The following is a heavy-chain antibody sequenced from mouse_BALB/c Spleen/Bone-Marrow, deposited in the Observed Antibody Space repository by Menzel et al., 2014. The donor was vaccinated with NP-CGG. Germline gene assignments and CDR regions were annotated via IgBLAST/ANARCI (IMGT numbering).Heavy chain of an antibody. Sequence: EVQRVESGGVLVQPGGSLKLSCAASGFTFSSYDMSWVRQTPDKRLELVATINTNGGTTYYPDSVKGRFTISRDNAKSTLYLQMSSLKSADTAIYYCARNRYDWFAYWGQGTLVTVSA. D-gene: IGHD2-14*01. J-gene: IGHJ3*01. CDR1: GFTFSSYD. V-gene: IGHV5-6-3*01. CDR2: INTNGGTT. CDR3: ARNRYDWFAY.